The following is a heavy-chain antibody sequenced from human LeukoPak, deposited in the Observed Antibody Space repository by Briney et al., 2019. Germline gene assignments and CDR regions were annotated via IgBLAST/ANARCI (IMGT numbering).Heavy chain of an antibody. CDR3: ARNYYSSGSYFGY. J-gene: IGHJ4*02. CDR2: IYYSGST. CDR1: GGSISSYY. D-gene: IGHD3-10*01. V-gene: IGHV4-59*01. Sequence: SETLSLTCTVSGGSISSYYWSWIRQPPGKGLEWIGCIYYSGSTNYNPSLKSRVTISVDTSKNQFSLKLSSVTAADTAVYYCARNYYSSGSYFGYWGQGTLVTVSS.